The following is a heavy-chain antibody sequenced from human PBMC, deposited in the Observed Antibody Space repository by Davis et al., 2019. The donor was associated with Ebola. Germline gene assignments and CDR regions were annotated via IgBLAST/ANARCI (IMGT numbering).Heavy chain of an antibody. CDR2: IDPRDSHT. Sequence: PGGSLRLSCKGSGYSFTSYWIGWVRQMPGKGLEWMGRIDPRDSHTNYSPSFQGQVTISADKSISTAYLQWSSLKASDTAMYYCARRRDGSGNFFDYWGQGTLVIVSS. D-gene: IGHD3-22*01. CDR1: GYSFTSYW. J-gene: IGHJ4*02. V-gene: IGHV5-10-1*04. CDR3: ARRRDGSGNFFDY.